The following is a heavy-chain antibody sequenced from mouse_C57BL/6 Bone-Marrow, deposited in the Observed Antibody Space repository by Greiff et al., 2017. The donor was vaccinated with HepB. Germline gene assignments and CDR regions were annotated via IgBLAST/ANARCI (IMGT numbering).Heavy chain of an antibody. CDR2: IYPGDGDT. CDR1: GYAFSSPW. V-gene: IGHV1-82*01. J-gene: IGHJ1*03. Sequence: QVQLQQSGPELVKPGASVKISCKASGYAFSSPWMNWVKQRPGKGLEWIGRIYPGDGDTNYNGKFKGKATLTADKSSSTAYMQLSSLTSEDSAVYFCARWGYGGYFDVWGTGTTVTVSS. CDR3: ARWGYGGYFDV. D-gene: IGHD3-1*01.